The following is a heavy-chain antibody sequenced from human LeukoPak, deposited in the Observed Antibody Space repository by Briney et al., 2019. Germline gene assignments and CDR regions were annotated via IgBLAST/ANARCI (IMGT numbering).Heavy chain of an antibody. CDR1: GGSISSYY. Sequence: SETLSLTCTVSGGSISSYYWSWIRQPAGKGLEWIGRIYSSGSTNYNPSLKSRVTMSVDASKNQFFLKLSSLTAADTAMYYCARMRWLQLGYFDYWGQGTLVTVSS. V-gene: IGHV4-4*07. CDR2: IYSSGST. D-gene: IGHD5-24*01. J-gene: IGHJ4*02. CDR3: ARMRWLQLGYFDY.